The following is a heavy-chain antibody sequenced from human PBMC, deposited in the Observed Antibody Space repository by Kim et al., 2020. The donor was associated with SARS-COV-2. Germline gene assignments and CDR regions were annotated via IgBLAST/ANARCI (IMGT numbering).Heavy chain of an antibody. D-gene: IGHD3-10*01. V-gene: IGHV3-23*01. CDR1: GFTFSNYA. J-gene: IGHJ3*01. CDR2: IRGGGAGT. Sequence: GGSLRLSCAASGFTFSNYAMTWVRQAPGKGLEWVSYIRGGGAGTLYADSVKGRFTISRDNSRNTLYLQLNSLRAEDTAFYYCAKCHCGWGNDAFDVWGLGTMVTVSS. CDR3: AKCHCGWGNDAFDV.